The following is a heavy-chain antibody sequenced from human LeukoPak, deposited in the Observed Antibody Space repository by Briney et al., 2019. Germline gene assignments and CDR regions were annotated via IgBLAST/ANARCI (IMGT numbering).Heavy chain of an antibody. CDR3: ARDRYDSSGYYYIDY. D-gene: IGHD3-22*01. CDR2: IYSGGST. J-gene: IGHJ4*02. V-gene: IGHV3-53*01. CDR1: GFTVSSNY. Sequence: GGSLRLSCAASGFTVSSNYMSWVRQAPGKGLEWVSVIYSGGSTYYADSVKGRFTISRDNSKNTLYLQMNSLRAEDTAVYYCARDRYDSSGYYYIDYWGQGTLVTVSS.